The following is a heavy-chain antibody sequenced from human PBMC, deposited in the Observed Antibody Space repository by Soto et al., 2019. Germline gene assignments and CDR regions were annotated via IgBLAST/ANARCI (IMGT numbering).Heavy chain of an antibody. Sequence: GASVKASCKASGYTFTSYYIHWVRQAPVQGLEWMGIINPSGGSTSYAQKFQGRVTMTRDTSTSTVYMELSRLRSEETAVYYCATGITIFGVVYGMDVWGQGTTVTVSS. CDR2: INPSGGST. J-gene: IGHJ6*02. V-gene: IGHV1-46*01. D-gene: IGHD3-3*01. CDR1: GYTFTSYY. CDR3: ATGITIFGVVYGMDV.